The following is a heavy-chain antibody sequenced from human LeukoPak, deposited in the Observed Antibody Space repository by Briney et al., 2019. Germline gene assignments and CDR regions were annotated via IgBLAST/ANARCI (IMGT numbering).Heavy chain of an antibody. CDR3: ARLLPATGMAADV. D-gene: IGHD2-2*01. CDR2: IYYSGST. J-gene: IGHJ6*02. Sequence: SETLSLTCTLSGGSITTYYWSWIRQPPGKGLEWIGSIYYSGSTYYNPSLKSRVTISVDTSKNQFSLKLCSVTAADTAVYYCARLLPATGMAADVWGQGTTVTVSS. CDR1: GGSITTYY. V-gene: IGHV4-39*01.